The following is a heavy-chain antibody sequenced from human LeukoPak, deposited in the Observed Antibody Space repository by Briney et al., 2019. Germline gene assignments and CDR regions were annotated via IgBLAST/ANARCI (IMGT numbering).Heavy chain of an antibody. CDR1: GYTFTSYA. CDR3: AVTKSFSSDYGDYEDHPDY. D-gene: IGHD4-17*01. Sequence: ASVKVSCRASGYTFTSYAMNWVRQAPGQGLEWMGWINTNTGNPTYAQGFTGRFVFSLDTSVSTAYLQISSLKAEDTAVYYCAVTKSFSSDYGDYEDHPDYWGQGTLVTVSS. V-gene: IGHV7-4-1*02. J-gene: IGHJ4*02. CDR2: INTNTGNP.